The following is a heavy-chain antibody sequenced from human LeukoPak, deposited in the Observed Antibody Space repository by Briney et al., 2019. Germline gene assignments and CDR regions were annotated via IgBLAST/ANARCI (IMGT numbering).Heavy chain of an antibody. J-gene: IGHJ4*02. CDR1: GFTFSSYA. CDR3: ARARSGLGRLVPMDY. CDR2: IKQDGSEK. V-gene: IGHV3-7*01. Sequence: GRSLRLSCAASGFTFSSYAMHWVRQAPGKGLEWVANIKQDGSEKYYVDSVKGRFTISRDNAKNLLYLQMSSLGAEDTAVYYCARARSGLGRLVPMDYWGQGTLVTVSS. D-gene: IGHD6-6*01.